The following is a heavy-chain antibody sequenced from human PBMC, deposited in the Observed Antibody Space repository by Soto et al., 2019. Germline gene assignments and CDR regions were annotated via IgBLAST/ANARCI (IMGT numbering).Heavy chain of an antibody. D-gene: IGHD2-15*01. Sequence: QEQLVQSGAEVKKPGASGKVSCKASGYTFTGHYMYWVRQAPGQGLEWMGWINHNSGGTNYKQKFQGRVIMTREKSISTAYMELSRLRSDDTAVYYCARVLAGLVRHAAFDIWGQGKMVTVSS. V-gene: IGHV1-2*02. CDR1: GYTFTGHY. CDR3: ARVLAGLVRHAAFDI. CDR2: INHNSGGT. J-gene: IGHJ3*02.